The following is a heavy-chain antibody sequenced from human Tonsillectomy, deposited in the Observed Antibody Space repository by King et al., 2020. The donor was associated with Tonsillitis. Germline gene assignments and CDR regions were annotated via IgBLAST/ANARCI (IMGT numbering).Heavy chain of an antibody. Sequence: VQLVESGGGVVQPGKSLRLSCAASGFTFFNYVMHWVRQAPGQGLEWVAVIWYDGSDKYYADSVKGRFTISRDNSKNTLYLQMNSLRAEDTAVYYCARGPTTGTLIYFDFWGQGTLVTVSS. D-gene: IGHD1-1*01. J-gene: IGHJ4*02. V-gene: IGHV3-33*08. CDR3: ARGPTTGTLIYFDF. CDR2: IWYDGSDK. CDR1: GFTFFNYV.